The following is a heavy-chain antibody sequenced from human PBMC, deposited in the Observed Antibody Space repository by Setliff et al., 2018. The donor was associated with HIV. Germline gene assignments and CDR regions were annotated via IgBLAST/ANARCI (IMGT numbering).Heavy chain of an antibody. D-gene: IGHD3-22*01. Sequence: GASVKVSCKASGGTFSSYAISWVRQAPGQGLEWMGGIIPILGIANYAQKFQGRVTITTDESTSTAYMELSSLRSEDTAVYYCANYDSSGYYYGGQYFQHWGQGTLVTVSS. J-gene: IGHJ1*01. CDR3: ANYDSSGYYYGGQYFQH. CDR2: IIPILGIA. CDR1: GGTFSSYA. V-gene: IGHV1-69*10.